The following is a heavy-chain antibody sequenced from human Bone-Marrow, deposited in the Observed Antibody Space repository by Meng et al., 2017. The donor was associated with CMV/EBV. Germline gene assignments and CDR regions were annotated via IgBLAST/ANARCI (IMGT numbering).Heavy chain of an antibody. V-gene: IGHV3-15*01. J-gene: IGHJ6*02. D-gene: IGHD2-2*01. CDR2: IKSKTDGGTT. CDR3: TTDGRCSSASCSDHYYYAMDF. Sequence: GESLKIPCAASGFTFSNAWMSWVRQAPGKGLEWVGRIKSKTDGGTTDYAAPVKGRFSISRDDSKNTLYLQMNSLKTEDTAVYYCTTDGRCSSASCSDHYYYAMDFWGQGTTVTVSS. CDR1: GFTFSNAW.